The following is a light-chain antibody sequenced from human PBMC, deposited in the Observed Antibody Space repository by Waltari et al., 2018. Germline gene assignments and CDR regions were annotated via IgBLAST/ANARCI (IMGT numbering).Light chain of an antibody. Sequence: QSALTQPASVSGSPGQSITIFCTGTNRDVGFYNYVSWYQQHPGKAPKVIIYDVSQRPSGISNRFSGSKSGNTATLTISGLQADDEADYYCKSYTGTGSWVFGGGTKLTVL. J-gene: IGLJ3*02. CDR2: DVS. CDR3: KSYTGTGSWV. CDR1: NRDVGFYNY. V-gene: IGLV2-14*03.